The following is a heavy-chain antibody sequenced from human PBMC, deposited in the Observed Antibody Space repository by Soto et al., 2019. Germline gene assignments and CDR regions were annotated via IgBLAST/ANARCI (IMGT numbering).Heavy chain of an antibody. Sequence: GGSLRLSCAVSGFTFSSYDMSWVRQAPGKGLEWVSVISGSGGGTYYADSVKGRFTISRDNSKNTPYLQMNSLRAEDTAVYYCAKAITVAGYYFDYWGQGTLVTVSS. CDR3: AKAITVAGYYFDY. J-gene: IGHJ4*02. CDR2: ISGSGGGT. V-gene: IGHV3-23*01. D-gene: IGHD6-19*01. CDR1: GFTFSSYD.